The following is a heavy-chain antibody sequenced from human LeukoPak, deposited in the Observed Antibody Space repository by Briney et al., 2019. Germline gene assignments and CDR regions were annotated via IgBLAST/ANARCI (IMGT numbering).Heavy chain of an antibody. CDR2: IDKKDKGYATAT. D-gene: IGHD1-26*01. CDR3: TRDSGTYNWFDP. J-gene: IGHJ5*02. V-gene: IGHV3-73*01. Sequence: PGGSLKLSCAASGFTFSGSAIHWVRQSSGKGLEWVGQIDKKDKGYATATAYAASVKGRFTISGDDSINTAYLQMKSLRTEDTALYYCTRDSGTYNWFDPWGQRTLVTVSS. CDR1: GFTFSGSA.